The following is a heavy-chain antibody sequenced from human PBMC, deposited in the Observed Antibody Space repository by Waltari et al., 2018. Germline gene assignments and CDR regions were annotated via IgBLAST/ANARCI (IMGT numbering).Heavy chain of an antibody. V-gene: IGHV3-30-3*01. CDR2: ISYDGSNK. D-gene: IGHD1-26*01. CDR3: ARGGGIVGATP. CDR1: GFTFSSYA. Sequence: QVQLVESGGGVVQPGRSLRLSCAASGFTFSSYAMPWVRQAPGKGLEWVAVISYDGSNKYYADSVKGRFTISRDNSKNTLYLQMNSLRAEDTAVYYCARGGGIVGATPGGQGTLVTVSS. J-gene: IGHJ4*02.